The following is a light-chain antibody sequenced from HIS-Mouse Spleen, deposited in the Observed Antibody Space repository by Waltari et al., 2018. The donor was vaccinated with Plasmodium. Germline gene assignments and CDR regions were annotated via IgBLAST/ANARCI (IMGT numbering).Light chain of an antibody. J-gene: IGLJ3*02. CDR3: YSTDSSGNHRV. V-gene: IGLV3-10*01. CDR1: ELPKKY. Sequence: SYELTQPPSVSVSPGQTARITCPGDELPKKYAYWYPQKSGQAPVLVIYEDSKRPSGIPERFSGSSSGTMATLTISGAQVEDEADYYCYSTDSSGNHRVFGGGTKLTVL. CDR2: EDS.